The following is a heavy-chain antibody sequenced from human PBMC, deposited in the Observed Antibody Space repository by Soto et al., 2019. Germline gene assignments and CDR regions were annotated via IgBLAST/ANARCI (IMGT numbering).Heavy chain of an antibody. CDR1: GVSISSYY. J-gene: IGHJ6*02. Sequence: QVQLQESGPGLVKPSETLSLTCTVSGVSISSYYWSWIRQPAGKGLEWIGRIYTSGSSNYNPSLTSRVLMAGDTSKHQLSLKVSSVTAADTAVYYCARVGLEYVLCSGSGYYGMDVWGHGATVTVSS. CDR2: IYTSGSS. CDR3: ARVGLEYVLCSGSGYYGMDV. D-gene: IGHD3-3*01. V-gene: IGHV4-4*07.